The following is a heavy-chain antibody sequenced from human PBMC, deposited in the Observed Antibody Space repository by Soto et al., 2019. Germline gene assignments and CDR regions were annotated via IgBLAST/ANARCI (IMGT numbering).Heavy chain of an antibody. Sequence: PSETLSLTCTVSGGSISSSSYYWGWIRQPPGKGLEWIGSIYYSGSTYYNPSLKSRVTISVDTSKNQFSLKLSSVTAADTAVYYCARQDVYYYGSGDYWGQGTLVTVSS. V-gene: IGHV4-39*01. D-gene: IGHD3-10*01. CDR2: IYYSGST. CDR3: ARQDVYYYGSGDY. CDR1: GGSISSSSYY. J-gene: IGHJ4*02.